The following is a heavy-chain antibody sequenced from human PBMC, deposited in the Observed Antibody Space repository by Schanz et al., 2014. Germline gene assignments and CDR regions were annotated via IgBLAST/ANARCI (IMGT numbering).Heavy chain of an antibody. J-gene: IGHJ6*02. CDR2: ISSSGSYI. V-gene: IGHV3-21*01. D-gene: IGHD4-17*01. Sequence: EVQLVESGGGLVKPGGSLRLSCAASGFAFSAYSMNWVRQAPGKGLEWVSSISSSGSYIYFPVSVKGRFTISRDNAKNSLYLQMNSLRAEDTAVYYCARVRAYDYGAEAHGMDVWGHGTTVTFSS. CDR1: GFAFSAYS. CDR3: ARVRAYDYGAEAHGMDV.